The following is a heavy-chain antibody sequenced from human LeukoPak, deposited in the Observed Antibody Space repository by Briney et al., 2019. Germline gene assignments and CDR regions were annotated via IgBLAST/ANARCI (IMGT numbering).Heavy chain of an antibody. CDR3: ARGPHKEATSY. D-gene: IGHD5-12*01. Sequence: GGSLRLSCGASGFTFSSYWMTWVRQAPGKGLEWVANIKQDGSVKNYVVSVKGRFTISRDNAKNSLYLQMNSLRADDTGVYYCARGPHKEATSYWGQGTLVTVSS. J-gene: IGHJ4*02. V-gene: IGHV3-7*01. CDR1: GFTFSSYW. CDR2: IKQDGSVK.